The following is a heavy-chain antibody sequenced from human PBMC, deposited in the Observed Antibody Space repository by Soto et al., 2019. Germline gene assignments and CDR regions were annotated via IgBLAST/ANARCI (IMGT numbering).Heavy chain of an antibody. D-gene: IGHD2-2*02. J-gene: IGHJ3*02. CDR2: INPSGGST. CDR3: ASWVGYCSSTSCYRLGAFDI. V-gene: IGHV1-46*03. Sequence: ASVKVSCKASGYTFTSYYMHWVRQAPGQGLEWMGKINPSGGSTSYAQKFQGRVTMTRDTSTSTVYMELSSLRSEDTAVYYFASWVGYCSSTSCYRLGAFDIWGQGTMVTVSS. CDR1: GYTFTSYY.